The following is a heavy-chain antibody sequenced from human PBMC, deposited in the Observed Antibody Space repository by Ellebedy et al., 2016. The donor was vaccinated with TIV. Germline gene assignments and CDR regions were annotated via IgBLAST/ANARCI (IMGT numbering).Heavy chain of an antibody. CDR2: ISSSGNSI. CDR1: GFTFSDYY. J-gene: IGHJ5*02. V-gene: IGHV3-11*01. CDR3: TRDLMASNWFDP. D-gene: IGHD3-10*01. Sequence: GESLKISCAASGFTFSDYYMNWIRQAPGKGLEWVSFISSSGNSIYYAQSVKGRFTISRDNAKNSLYLQMNSLRAEDTAVYYCTRDLMASNWFDPWGQGTLVTVSS.